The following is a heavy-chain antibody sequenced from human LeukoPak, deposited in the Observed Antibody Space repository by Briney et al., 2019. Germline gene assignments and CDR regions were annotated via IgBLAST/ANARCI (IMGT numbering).Heavy chain of an antibody. V-gene: IGHV1-2*02. D-gene: IGHD2-8*01. CDR2: INPNSGDT. Sequence: ASVKVSCKASGYTFTGYYIHWVRQAPGQGLEWMGWINPNSGDTNYAQNFQGRVTMTRDTSINTAYMELSSLRSDDTAIYYCVRDLPLQYCTSGICYTFDSWGQGTLVTVSS. J-gene: IGHJ4*02. CDR1: GYTFTGYY. CDR3: VRDLPLQYCTSGICYTFDS.